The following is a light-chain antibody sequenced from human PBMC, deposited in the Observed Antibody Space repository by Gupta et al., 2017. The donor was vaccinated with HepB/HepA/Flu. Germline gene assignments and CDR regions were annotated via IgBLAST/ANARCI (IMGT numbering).Light chain of an antibody. CDR3: HQYGSSPT. CDR1: QSVSSSS. V-gene: IGKV3-20*01. Sequence: EIVLTQSPGTLSLSPGERATLSCRASQSVSSSSLAWYQQKPGQAPSLLIYGASSRATGIPDRFSGSGSGXDFTLTXSRLEPEDFAVYYCHQYGSSPTFGXGTKVEIK. J-gene: IGKJ4*01. CDR2: GAS.